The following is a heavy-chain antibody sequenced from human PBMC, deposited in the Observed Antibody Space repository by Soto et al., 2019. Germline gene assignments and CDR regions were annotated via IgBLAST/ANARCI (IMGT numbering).Heavy chain of an antibody. CDR1: GFTFSTYA. CDR3: AKDEDGDPGISFVA. CDR2: ITKSGGNT. J-gene: IGHJ5*02. D-gene: IGHD4-17*01. Sequence: EVQLLESGGGLVQPGGSLRLSCAASGFTFSTYAMSWVRQAPGKGLEWVSAITKSGGNTFYADSVKGRFTISRDNSKNTLYLQMNSLRAEDTAVYYCAKDEDGDPGISFVAWGQGTLVTVSS. V-gene: IGHV3-23*01.